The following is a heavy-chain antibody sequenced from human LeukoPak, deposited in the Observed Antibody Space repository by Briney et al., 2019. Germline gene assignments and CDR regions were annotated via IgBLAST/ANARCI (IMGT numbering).Heavy chain of an antibody. Sequence: SGGPLRLSCEGSGFNFNDAWMSWLRQAPGKGLEWVGRVRTTAEGETTDYAAPVRGRFIISRDDSKNMVFLQMNRLETEDTAIYYCTAGLGKTDDDSWGQGTLVTVSS. V-gene: IGHV3-15*01. CDR1: GFNFNDAW. D-gene: IGHD4-11*01. CDR2: VRTTAEGETT. CDR3: TAGLGKTDDDS. J-gene: IGHJ4*02.